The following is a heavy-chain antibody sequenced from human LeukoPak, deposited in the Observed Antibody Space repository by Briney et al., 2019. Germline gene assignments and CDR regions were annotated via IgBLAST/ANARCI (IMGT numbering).Heavy chain of an antibody. D-gene: IGHD6-6*01. J-gene: IGHJ6*02. CDR1: GYTFTSYY. V-gene: IGHV1-46*01. CDR2: INPSGGST. Sequence: ASMKVSCKESGYTFTSYYMHWVRQAPGQGLEWMGIINPSGGSTSYAQKFQGRVTMTRDTSTSTVYMELSSLRSEDTAVYYCARGPYSSSLSAYYYYGMDVWGQGTTVTVSS. CDR3: ARGPYSSSLSAYYYYGMDV.